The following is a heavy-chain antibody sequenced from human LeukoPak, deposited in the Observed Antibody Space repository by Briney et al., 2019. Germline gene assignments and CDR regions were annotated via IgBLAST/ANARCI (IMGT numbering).Heavy chain of an antibody. CDR2: ISSSGSTI. J-gene: IGHJ6*02. Sequence: PGGSLRLSCAASGFTFSRYEMNWVRQAPGKGLEWVSYISSSGSTIYYADSVKGRFTISRDNAKNSLYLQMNSLRAEDTAVYYCARASIAVAGLYYYYGMDVWGQGTTVTVSS. V-gene: IGHV3-48*03. CDR1: GFTFSRYE. D-gene: IGHD6-19*01. CDR3: ARASIAVAGLYYYYGMDV.